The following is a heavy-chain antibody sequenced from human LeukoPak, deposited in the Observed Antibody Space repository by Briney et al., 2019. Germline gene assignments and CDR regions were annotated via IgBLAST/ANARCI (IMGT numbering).Heavy chain of an antibody. J-gene: IGHJ6*02. CDR1: GDSISSSNYY. D-gene: IGHD2-21*01. Sequence: PSETLSLTCTVSGDSISSSNYYWGWIRQPPGKGLEWIGSIYYSGNTYYNPSLKSRLTISVDTSKNQFSLKLNSVTAADTAVYYCARHPYCHLTPCYGSIHYYGMDVWGQGTTVTVSS. V-gene: IGHV4-39*01. CDR2: IYYSGNT. CDR3: ARHPYCHLTPCYGSIHYYGMDV.